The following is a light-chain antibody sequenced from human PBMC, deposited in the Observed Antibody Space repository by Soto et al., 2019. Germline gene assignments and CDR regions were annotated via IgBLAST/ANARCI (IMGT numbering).Light chain of an antibody. CDR1: QSISSY. Sequence: DIQMTQSPSSLSASVRDRVTITCLASQSISSYLNWYQQKPGKAPKIMIYAASSLQSGVPSRFSVSGSGTDFTLTISRLQNEDFAVYYCQQYGSITWTFGQGTKVDIK. CDR2: AAS. CDR3: QQYGSITWT. V-gene: IGKV1-39*01. J-gene: IGKJ1*01.